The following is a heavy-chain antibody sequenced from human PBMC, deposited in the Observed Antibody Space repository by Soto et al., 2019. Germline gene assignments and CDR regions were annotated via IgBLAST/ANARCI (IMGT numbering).Heavy chain of an antibody. CDR1: GGSFSGYY. Sequence: QVQLQQWGAGLLKPSETLSLTCAVYGGSFSGYYWNWIRQPPGNGLEWIGEINHSGSTNYNPSLKSRVTISVDTSKNQFSLKLSSLTAADTAVYYCARGWGRIFDYWGQGTLVTVSS. V-gene: IGHV4-34*01. D-gene: IGHD7-27*01. J-gene: IGHJ4*02. CDR3: ARGWGRIFDY. CDR2: INHSGST.